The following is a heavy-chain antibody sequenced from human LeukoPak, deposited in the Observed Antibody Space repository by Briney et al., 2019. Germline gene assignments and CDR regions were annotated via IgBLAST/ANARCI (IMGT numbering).Heavy chain of an antibody. Sequence: ASVKVSCQASGNTFTSDYIHWVRQAPGQGLEWMGRIIPSGGDTIHAEKFRGRLTMTRDTSTRTHYMELSSLRSEDTAVYLCARDNSRWSFDYWGQGTPVTVSS. D-gene: IGHD2/OR15-2a*01. CDR1: GNTFTSDY. CDR3: ARDNSRWSFDY. V-gene: IGHV1-46*03. CDR2: IIPSGGDT. J-gene: IGHJ4*02.